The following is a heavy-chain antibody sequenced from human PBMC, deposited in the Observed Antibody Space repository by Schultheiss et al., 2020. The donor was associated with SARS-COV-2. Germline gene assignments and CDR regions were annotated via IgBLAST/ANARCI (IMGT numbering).Heavy chain of an antibody. CDR3: ARGQLQLESP. CDR1: GFTFSSYA. Sequence: GGSLRLSCAASGFTFSSYAMSWVRQAPGKGLEWVSAISGSGGSTYYADSVKGRFTISRDNSKNSLYLQMNSLRAEDTAVYYCARGQLQLESPWGQGTLVTVAS. V-gene: IGHV3-23*01. CDR2: ISGSGGST. D-gene: IGHD6-13*01. J-gene: IGHJ5*02.